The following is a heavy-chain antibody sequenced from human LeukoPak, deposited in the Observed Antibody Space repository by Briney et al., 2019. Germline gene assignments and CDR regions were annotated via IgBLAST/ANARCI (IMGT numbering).Heavy chain of an antibody. CDR3: ARVGPGYGDYPYFDY. D-gene: IGHD4-17*01. V-gene: IGHV4-59*01. J-gene: IGHJ4*02. CDR1: GGSISSYY. CDR2: IYYSGST. Sequence: PSETLSLTCTVSGGSISSYYWSWIRQTPGKGLERIGYIYYSGSTNYNPSLKSRVTISADTSKNQFSLKLSSVTAADTAVYYCARVGPGYGDYPYFDYWGQGTLVTVSS.